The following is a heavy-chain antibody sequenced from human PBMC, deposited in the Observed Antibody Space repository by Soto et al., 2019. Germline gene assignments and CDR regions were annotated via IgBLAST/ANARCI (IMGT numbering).Heavy chain of an antibody. CDR1: GFTFNYYW. J-gene: IGHJ4*02. CDR2: LQTDGSHP. CDR3: ARGGDPDY. D-gene: IGHD2-21*02. Sequence: EVQLVESGGGLVQPGGSLRLSCVASGFTFNYYWRHWVRQAPGEGLMWVSRLQTDGSHPDYADSVKGRFTVSRDNAKDTRYLQMNNLRAEDTAVYYCARGGDPDYWGQGTLVTVSS. V-gene: IGHV3-74*01.